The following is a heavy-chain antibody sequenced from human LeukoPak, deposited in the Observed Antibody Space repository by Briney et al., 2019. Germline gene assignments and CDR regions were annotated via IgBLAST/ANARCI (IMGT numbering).Heavy chain of an antibody. J-gene: IGHJ4*02. CDR2: IYYSGST. CDR1: GGSISSYY. V-gene: IGHV4-59*01. Sequence: SETLSLTCTVSGGSISSYYWSWIRHPPGKGLERIGYIYYSGSTNYNPSLKSRVTISVDTSKNQFSLKLSSVTAADTAVYYCARFAYSSSGYFDYWGQGTLVTVSS. CDR3: ARFAYSSSGYFDY. D-gene: IGHD6-6*01.